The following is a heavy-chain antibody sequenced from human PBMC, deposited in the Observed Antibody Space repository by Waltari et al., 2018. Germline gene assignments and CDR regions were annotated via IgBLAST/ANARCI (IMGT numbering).Heavy chain of an antibody. Sequence: EVQLLESGGGLVKPGGSLSLSCAASGFTFTNSYMNWVRQAPGQGLEWVSSIRSSGTYIYYADSVKGRFTISRDNANNSLYLQMNSLRAEDTAVYYCARDTGGNVLGYYYGMDVWGQGTTVTVSS. CDR1: GFTFTNSY. CDR3: ARDTGGNVLGYYYGMDV. V-gene: IGHV3-21*06. J-gene: IGHJ6*02. D-gene: IGHD3-3*01. CDR2: IRSSGTYI.